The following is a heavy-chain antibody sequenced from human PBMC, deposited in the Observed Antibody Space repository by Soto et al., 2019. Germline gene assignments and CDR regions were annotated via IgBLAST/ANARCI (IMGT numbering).Heavy chain of an antibody. J-gene: IGHJ4*02. V-gene: IGHV3-30*03. CDR3: APWFGAFDY. CDR2: ISYDGSNK. D-gene: IGHD3-10*01. Sequence: QVQLVESGGGVVQPGRSLRLSCAASGFTFSSYVMHWVRQAPGKGLEWVAVISYDGSNKYYADSVKGRFTISRDNTKNTLYLQMNSLKAEDTAVYYCAPWFGAFDYWGQGTLVTVS. CDR1: GFTFSSYV.